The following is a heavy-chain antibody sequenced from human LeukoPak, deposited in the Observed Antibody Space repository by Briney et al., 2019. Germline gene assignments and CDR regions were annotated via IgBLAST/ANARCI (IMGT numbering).Heavy chain of an antibody. J-gene: IGHJ4*02. CDR1: GGSISSGSYY. D-gene: IGHD3-10*01. Sequence: SQTLSLTCTVSGGSISSGSYYWSWIRQPAGKGLEWIGRNYTSGSTNYNPSLKSRVTISVDTSKNQFSLKLSSVTAADTAVYYCAVQLRGFGEASSFYFDYRGQGTLVTVSS. CDR2: NYTSGST. V-gene: IGHV4-61*02. CDR3: AVQLRGFGEASSFYFDY.